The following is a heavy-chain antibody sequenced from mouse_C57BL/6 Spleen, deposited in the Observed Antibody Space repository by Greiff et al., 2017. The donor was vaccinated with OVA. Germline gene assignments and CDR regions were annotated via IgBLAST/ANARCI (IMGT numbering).Heavy chain of an antibody. J-gene: IGHJ2*01. D-gene: IGHD1-1*01. Sequence: VKLQQSGAELMKPGASVKLSCKATGYTFTGYWIEWVNQRPGHGLEWIGEILPGSGSTNYNDKFKGKATFTADTSSNTAYMQLSSLTTEDSAIYYCARRAVVATDCRGKGITLTVSS. CDR2: ILPGSGST. CDR3: ARRAVVATDC. CDR1: GYTFTGYW. V-gene: IGHV1-9*01.